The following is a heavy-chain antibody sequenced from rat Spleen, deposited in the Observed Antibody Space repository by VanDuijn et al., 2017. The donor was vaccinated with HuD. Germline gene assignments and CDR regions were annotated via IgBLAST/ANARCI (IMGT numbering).Heavy chain of an antibody. J-gene: IGHJ2*01. CDR1: GFTFSNYG. CDR2: ISYDGSST. CDR3: ARTRDY. Sequence: EVQLVESGGGLVQPGRSLKLSCAASGFTFSNYGMAWVRQAPTKGLEWVATISYDGSSTYYRDSVKGRFTTSRDNAKSTLYLQMDSLRSEDTATYYCARTRDYWGQGVMVTVSS. V-gene: IGHV5-29*01.